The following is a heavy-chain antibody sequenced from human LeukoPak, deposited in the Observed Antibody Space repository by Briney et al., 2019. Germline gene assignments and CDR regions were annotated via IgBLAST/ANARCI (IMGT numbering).Heavy chain of an antibody. Sequence: GSLKLSCAASGFTFSGSAIHWVRQSSGKGLEWVGHIDKKDNFYATTSAASVTGRFTISRDDSKNTAYLQMNSLKTEDTALYYCTRDSGTYNWLDPWGQGTLGTGSS. D-gene: IGHD1-26*01. CDR1: GFTFSGSA. CDR3: TRDSGTYNWLDP. CDR2: IDKKDNFYAT. V-gene: IGHV3-73*01. J-gene: IGHJ5*02.